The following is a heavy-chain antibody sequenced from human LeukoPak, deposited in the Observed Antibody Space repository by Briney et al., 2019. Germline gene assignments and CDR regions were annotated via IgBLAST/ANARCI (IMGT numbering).Heavy chain of an antibody. CDR2: INHSGST. CDR3: ARGHREVYYYYYGMDV. J-gene: IGHJ6*02. V-gene: IGHV4-34*01. CDR1: GGSFSGYY. Sequence: NPSETLSLTCAVYGGSFSGYYWSWIRQPPGKGLEWIGEINHSGSTNYNPSLKSRVTISVDTSKNQSSLKLSSVTAADTAVYYCARGHREVYYYYYGMDVWGQGTTVTVSS.